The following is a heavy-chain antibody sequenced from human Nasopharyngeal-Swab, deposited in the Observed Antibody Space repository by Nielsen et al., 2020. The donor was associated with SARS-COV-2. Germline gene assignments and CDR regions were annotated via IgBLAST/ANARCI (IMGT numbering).Heavy chain of an antibody. CDR1: GGSISSSSYY. Sequence: GSLRLSCTVSGGSISSSSYYWGWIRQPPGKGLEWIGSIYYSGSTYYNPSLKSRVTISVDTSKNQFSLKLSSVTAADTAVYYRARHTSPWLSRYVPFDIWGQGTMVTVSS. CDR2: IYYSGST. CDR3: ARHTSPWLSRYVPFDI. D-gene: IGHD3-10*01. J-gene: IGHJ3*02. V-gene: IGHV4-39*01.